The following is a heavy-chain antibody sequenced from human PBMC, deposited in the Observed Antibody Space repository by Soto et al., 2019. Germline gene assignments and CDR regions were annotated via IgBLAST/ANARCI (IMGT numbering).Heavy chain of an antibody. CDR2: ISGSGGST. CDR1: GFTFSSYA. J-gene: IGHJ6*02. CDR3: AGPEYYYYGMDV. V-gene: IGHV3-23*01. Sequence: GGSLRLSCAASGFTFSSYAMSWVRQAPGKGLEWVSAISGSGGSTYYADSVKGRFTISRDNSKNTLYLQMNSLRAEDTAVYYCAGPEYYYYGMDVWGQGTTVTVSS.